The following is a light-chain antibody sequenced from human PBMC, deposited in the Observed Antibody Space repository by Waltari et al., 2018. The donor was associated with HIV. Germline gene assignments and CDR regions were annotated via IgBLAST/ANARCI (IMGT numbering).Light chain of an antibody. CDR1: SSDVGGYNY. Sequence: QSALTQPASVSGSPGQSITISCTGTSSDVGGYNYVSWYQHHTRQPPKLMSFHVIKRPAGVSNRFAGAKYGNTASLPISGLQAEDEADYYCNSYTSSSHVIFGGGTKLTVL. J-gene: IGLJ2*01. V-gene: IGLV2-14*01. CDR3: NSYTSSSHVI. CDR2: HVI.